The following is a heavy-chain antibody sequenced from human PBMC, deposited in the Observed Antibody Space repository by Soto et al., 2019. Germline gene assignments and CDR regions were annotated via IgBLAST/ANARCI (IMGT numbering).Heavy chain of an antibody. CDR2: IYYSGST. J-gene: IGHJ4*02. CDR3: ARAGDPFYFDY. Sequence: LSLTCTVSGGSISSGDYYWSWIRQPPGKGLEWIGYIYYSGSTYYNPSLKSRVTISVDTSKNQFSLKLSSVTAADTAVYYCARAGDPFYFDYWGQGTLVTVSS. V-gene: IGHV4-30-4*01. CDR1: GGSISSGDYY.